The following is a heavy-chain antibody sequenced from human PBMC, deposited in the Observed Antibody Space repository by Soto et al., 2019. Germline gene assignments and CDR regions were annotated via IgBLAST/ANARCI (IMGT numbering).Heavy chain of an antibody. CDR3: ARGRGGWFINQLLNAFDI. Sequence: QVQLQESGPGLVKPSETLSLTCTVSGGSISSYYWSWIRQPPGKGLEWIGYIYYSGSTNYNPSLKSRVTISVDTSKNQFSLKLSSVTAADTAVYYCARGRGGWFINQLLNAFDICGQGTMVTVSS. CDR2: IYYSGST. D-gene: IGHD2-2*01. V-gene: IGHV4-59*01. J-gene: IGHJ3*02. CDR1: GGSISSYY.